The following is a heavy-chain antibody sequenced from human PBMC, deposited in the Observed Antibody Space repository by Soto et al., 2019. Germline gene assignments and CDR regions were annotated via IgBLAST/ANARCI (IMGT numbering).Heavy chain of an antibody. CDR3: ARGESTADY. Sequence: PGGSLRLSCAASGFTFSDYYMSWIRQAPGKGLEWVSYISSSGNSVYYADPVKGRFTISRDNAKNSLYLQMNSLRGEDTAVYYCARGESTADYWGQGTLVTVSS. D-gene: IGHD6-6*01. CDR1: GFTFSDYY. CDR2: ISSSGNSV. V-gene: IGHV3-11*01. J-gene: IGHJ4*02.